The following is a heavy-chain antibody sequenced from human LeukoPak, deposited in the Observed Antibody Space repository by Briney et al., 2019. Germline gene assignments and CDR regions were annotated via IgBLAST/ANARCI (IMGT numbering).Heavy chain of an antibody. CDR1: GFTFSSYA. J-gene: IGHJ4*02. CDR3: AKGTEGYCSGTICYPFDY. D-gene: IGHD2-15*01. Sequence: AGSLRLSCAASGFTFSSYAMNWVRQVPGKGLEWVSSITGSGSDTYFVDSVKGRFTISRDNSKNTLYLQLSSLRAEDTAVYYCAKGTEGYCSGTICYPFDYWGRGTLVTVSS. CDR2: ITGSGSDT. V-gene: IGHV3-23*01.